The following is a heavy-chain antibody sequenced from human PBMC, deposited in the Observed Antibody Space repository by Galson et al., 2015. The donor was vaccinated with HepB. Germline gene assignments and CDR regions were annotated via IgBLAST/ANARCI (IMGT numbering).Heavy chain of an antibody. J-gene: IGHJ4*02. CDR3: ARIRDYYDSSGPTGYFDY. CDR1: GFSLSTSGMC. D-gene: IGHD3-22*01. Sequence: ALVKPTQTLTLTCTFSGFSLSTSGMCVSWIRQPPGKALEWLALIDWDDDKYYSTSLKTRLTISKDTSKNQVVLTMTNMDPVDTATYYCARIRDYYDSSGPTGYFDYWGQGTLVTVSS. CDR2: IDWDDDK. V-gene: IGHV2-70*01.